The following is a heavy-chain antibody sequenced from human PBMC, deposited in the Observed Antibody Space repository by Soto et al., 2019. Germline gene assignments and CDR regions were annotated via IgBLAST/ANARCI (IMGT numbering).Heavy chain of an antibody. V-gene: IGHV6-1*01. CDR3: ARGGGAGSGWYDWFDP. Sequence: PSQTLSLTCAISGDSVSSNSAAWNWLRQSPSRGLEWLGRTYYRSKWYNDYAVSVKSRITINPDTSKNQFSLQLNSVTPEDTAVYYCARGGGAGSGWYDWFDPWGQGTLVTVSS. CDR2: TYYRSKWYN. CDR1: GDSVSSNSAA. J-gene: IGHJ5*02. D-gene: IGHD6-19*01.